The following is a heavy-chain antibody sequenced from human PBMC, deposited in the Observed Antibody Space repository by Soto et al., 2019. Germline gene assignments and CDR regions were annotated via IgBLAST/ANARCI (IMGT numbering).Heavy chain of an antibody. CDR2: ISGYNGNT. CDR3: AIDVKFMLLAFDI. CDR1: GYTLTSHG. J-gene: IGHJ3*02. V-gene: IGHV1-18*04. D-gene: IGHD3-16*01. Sequence: ASVKVSCKASGYTLTSHGISWVRQAPGQGLEWMGWISGYNGNTNYAQKFQGRVTMTTDTSTSTAHMELRSLRSDDTAVYYCAIDVKFMLLAFDIRCHGTFLSVSS.